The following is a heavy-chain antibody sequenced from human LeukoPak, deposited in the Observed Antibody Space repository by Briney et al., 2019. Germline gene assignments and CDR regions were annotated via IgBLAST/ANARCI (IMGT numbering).Heavy chain of an antibody. CDR1: GGSISRYY. D-gene: IGHD2-15*01. CDR3: ARLEGKVAASNCFDP. CDR2: IYYSGST. Sequence: SETLSLTCTVSGGSISRYYWSWIRQPPGKGLEWIGYIYYSGSTNYNPSLKSRVTISADTSKNQFSLKLSSVTAADTAVYYCARLEGKVAASNCFDPWGQGTLVTVSS. V-gene: IGHV4-59*08. J-gene: IGHJ5*02.